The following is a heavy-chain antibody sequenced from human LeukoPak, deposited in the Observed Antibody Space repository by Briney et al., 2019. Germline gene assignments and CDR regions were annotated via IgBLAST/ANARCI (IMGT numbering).Heavy chain of an antibody. CDR2: ISSSSSYI. CDR3: ARVSVGMATIR. CDR1: GFTFSSYS. Sequence: PGGSLRLSCAASGFTFSSYSMNWVRPAPGRGLEWVSSISSSSSYIYYADSVKGRFTISRDNAKNSLYLQMNSLRAEDTAVYYCARVSVGMATIRWGQGTLVTVSS. J-gene: IGHJ4*02. D-gene: IGHD5-24*01. V-gene: IGHV3-21*01.